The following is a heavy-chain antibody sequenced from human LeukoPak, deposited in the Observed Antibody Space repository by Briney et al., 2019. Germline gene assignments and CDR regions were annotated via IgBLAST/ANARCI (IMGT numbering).Heavy chain of an antibody. CDR1: GSTFGDYQ. D-gene: IGHD3-9*01. J-gene: IGHJ4*02. Sequence: PGGSLRLSCTASGSTFGDYQMNWVRQAPGKGLEWLSYISGSGGTIYYADSVKGRFTISRDNAKNSLYLQMNSLRAEDTAVYYCASKVKYYDILTGPLSWGQGTLVTVSS. CDR3: ASKVKYYDILTGPLS. CDR2: ISGSGGTI. V-gene: IGHV3-48*03.